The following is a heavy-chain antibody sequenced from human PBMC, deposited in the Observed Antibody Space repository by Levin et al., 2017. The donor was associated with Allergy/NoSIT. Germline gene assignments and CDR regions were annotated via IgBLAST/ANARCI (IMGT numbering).Heavy chain of an antibody. J-gene: IGHJ4*02. CDR2: IKSKTDGGTT. CDR1: GFTFSNAW. CDR3: TTRGLQSYEYNY. Sequence: GESLKISCAASGFTFSNAWMSWVRQAPGKGLEWVGRIKSKTDGGTTDYAAPVKGRFTISRDDSKNTLYLQMNSLKTEDTAVYYCTTRGLQSYEYNYWGQGTLVTVSS. V-gene: IGHV3-15*01. D-gene: IGHD5-24*01.